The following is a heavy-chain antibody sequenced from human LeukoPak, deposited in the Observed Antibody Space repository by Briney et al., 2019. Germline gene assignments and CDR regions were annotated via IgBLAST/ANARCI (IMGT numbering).Heavy chain of an antibody. J-gene: IGHJ4*02. CDR3: ARNQDYDYVWGSYFDY. V-gene: IGHV6-1*01. CDR1: GDSVSSNSAA. Sequence: SQTLSLTCAISGDSVSSNSAAWNWIRQSPSRGLEWLGRTYYRSKWYNDYAVSVKSRITINPGTSKNQFSLQLNSVTPEDTAVYYCARNQDYDYVWGSYFDYWGQGALVTVSS. D-gene: IGHD3-16*01. CDR2: TYYRSKWYN.